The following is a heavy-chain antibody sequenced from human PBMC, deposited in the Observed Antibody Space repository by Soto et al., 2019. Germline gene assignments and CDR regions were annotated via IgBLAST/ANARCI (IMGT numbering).Heavy chain of an antibody. CDR3: ARSVDTVVNTGGVGDIQY. CDR1: VVSISSGGYY. Sequence: SETLSLTCTFSVVSISSGGYYWSWIRQHPWKGLEWIGYIYYSGSTYYNPSLKSRVTISVDTSKNQFSLKLSSVTAADTAVYYCARSVDTVVNTGGVGDIQYWGQGTLVTVSS. CDR2: IYYSGST. J-gene: IGHJ4*02. V-gene: IGHV4-31*03. D-gene: IGHD5-18*01.